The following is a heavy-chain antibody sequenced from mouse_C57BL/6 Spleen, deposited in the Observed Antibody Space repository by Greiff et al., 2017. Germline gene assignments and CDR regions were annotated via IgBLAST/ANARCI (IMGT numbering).Heavy chain of an antibody. D-gene: IGHD2-3*01. CDR3: ASHDGYYVEFAY. J-gene: IGHJ3*01. CDR1: GYSITSGYY. CDR2: ISYDGSN. Sequence: EVKLMESGPGLVKPSQSLSLTCSVTGYSITSGYYWNWIRQFPGNKLEWMGYISYDGSNNYNPSLKNRISITRDTSKNQFFLKLNSVTTEDTATYYCASHDGYYVEFAYWGQGTLVTVSA. V-gene: IGHV3-6*01.